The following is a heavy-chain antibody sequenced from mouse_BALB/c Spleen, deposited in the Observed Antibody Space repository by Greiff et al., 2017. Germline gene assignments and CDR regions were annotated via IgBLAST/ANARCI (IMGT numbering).Heavy chain of an antibody. V-gene: IGHV1S127*01. D-gene: IGHD4-1*01. CDR3: ARTNWDAY. Sequence: VQLQQSGPELVRPGASLTMSCTASGFTFTSYWMHWVKQSPGQGLEWIGMIDPTNSETRLNQKFKDMATLNVDKPTNTAYMQLSSQTSEDSAVYYCARTNWDAYWGQGTLVTVSA. CDR1: GFTFTSYW. CDR2: IDPTNSET. J-gene: IGHJ3*01.